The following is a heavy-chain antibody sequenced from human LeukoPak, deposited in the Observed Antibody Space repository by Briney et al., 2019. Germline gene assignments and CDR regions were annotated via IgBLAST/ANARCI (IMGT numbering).Heavy chain of an antibody. CDR1: GGSLSDYY. J-gene: IGHJ5*02. V-gene: IGHV4-34*01. CDR2: IWYSGFT. Sequence: PSETLSLTCAVYGGSLSDYYWSWIRQPPGKGLEWIGYIWYSGFTYYNPSLKSRVTISVDTSKDQFFLKLSSVTAADTAMYYCARHYGPWGQGTLVTVSS. D-gene: IGHD3-16*01. CDR3: ARHYGP.